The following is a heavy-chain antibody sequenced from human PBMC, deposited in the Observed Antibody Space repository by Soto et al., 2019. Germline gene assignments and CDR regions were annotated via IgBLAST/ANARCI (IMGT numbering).Heavy chain of an antibody. J-gene: IGHJ4*02. D-gene: IGHD4-17*01. V-gene: IGHV1-18*01. CDR3: ARVVHYGGYFDY. Sequence: QVQLVQSGAEVKKPGASVKVSCKASGYTFTSYGISWVRQAPGQGLERMGWISAYNGNTNYAQKLQGRVTMTTDTSPRTDYMGLRSLRSDDTAVYYCARVVHYGGYFDYWGQGTLVTVSS. CDR1: GYTFTSYG. CDR2: ISAYNGNT.